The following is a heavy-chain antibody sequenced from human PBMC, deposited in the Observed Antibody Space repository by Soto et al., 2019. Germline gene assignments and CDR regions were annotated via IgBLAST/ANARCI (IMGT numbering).Heavy chain of an antibody. CDR1: GGTFSSYA. V-gene: IGHV1-69*01. CDR3: AIYATYYYESSGSLYWYFDL. CDR2: IIPIFGTA. J-gene: IGHJ2*01. D-gene: IGHD3-22*01. Sequence: QVQLVQSGAEVKKPGSSVKVSCKASGGTFSSYAISWVRQAPGQGLEWMGGIIPIFGTANYAQKFQGRVTITADESTSTAYMELSSLRSEDTAVYYCAIYATYYYESSGSLYWYFDLWGRGTLVTVSS.